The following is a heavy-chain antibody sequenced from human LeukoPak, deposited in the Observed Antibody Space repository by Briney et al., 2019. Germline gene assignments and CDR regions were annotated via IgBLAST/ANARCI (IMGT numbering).Heavy chain of an antibody. V-gene: IGHV3-30*02. CDR2: IRFDGTSK. Sequence: AGGSLRLSCAASGFTFSNYGMHWVRQAPGKGLEWVAFIRFDGTSKYYADSVKGRFTISRDNAKNTLYLQMNSLRAEDTAVYYCARVRISGSYYDYWGQGTLVTVSS. CDR3: ARVRISGSYYDY. J-gene: IGHJ4*02. D-gene: IGHD1-26*01. CDR1: GFTFSNYG.